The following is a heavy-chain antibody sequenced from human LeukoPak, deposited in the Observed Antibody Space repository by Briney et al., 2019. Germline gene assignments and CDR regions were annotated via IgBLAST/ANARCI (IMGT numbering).Heavy chain of an antibody. CDR3: ARAYRYYSPFDY. D-gene: IGHD5-18*01. CDR1: GFIFSDYN. Sequence: GGSLRLSCAASGFIFSDYNLHWVRQAPGRGLEWVSYLSRRSSTIYYADSLKGRITTSRDDATSSLYLQMNSLRGEDTAVYYCARAYRYYSPFDYWGQGTLVTVSS. CDR2: LSRRSSTI. J-gene: IGHJ4*02. V-gene: IGHV3-48*01.